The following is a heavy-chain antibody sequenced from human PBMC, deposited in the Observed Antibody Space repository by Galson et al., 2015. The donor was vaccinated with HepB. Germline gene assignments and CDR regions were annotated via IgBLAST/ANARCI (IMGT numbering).Heavy chain of an antibody. CDR1: GLMFSDYD. CDR3: ARRRYYDTSGYYSYGFDI. D-gene: IGHD3-22*01. Sequence: SLRLSCAASGLMFSDYDMNWVRQAPGKGLEWVGCTGNRAKSYSTEYVASVKGRFTISRDDSKKSVYLQMNSLKMEDTAVYYFARRRYYDTSGYYSYGFDIWGQGTMVTVSS. J-gene: IGHJ3*02. V-gene: IGHV3-72*01. CDR2: TGNRAKSYST.